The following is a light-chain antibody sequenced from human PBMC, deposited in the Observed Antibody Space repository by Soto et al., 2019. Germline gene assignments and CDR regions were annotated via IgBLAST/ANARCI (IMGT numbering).Light chain of an antibody. CDR3: QQYNNWPPWT. CDR1: QSVSSN. J-gene: IGKJ1*01. Sequence: EVVMPQSPATLSVSPGERATLSCRASQSVSSNLAWYQQKPGQAPRLLIYGASTRATGVPVRFSGSGSGTEFTLTISRLQSEDFAAYYCQQYNNWPPWTFGQGTKVEIK. CDR2: GAS. V-gene: IGKV3-15*01.